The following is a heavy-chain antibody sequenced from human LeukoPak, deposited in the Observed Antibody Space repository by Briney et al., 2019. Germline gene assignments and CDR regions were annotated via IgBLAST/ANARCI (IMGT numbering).Heavy chain of an antibody. CDR3: ARSAYSSGWYGGVNWFDP. CDR1: GGSISNYY. Sequence: PSETLSLTCTVSGGSISNYYWSWIRQPPGKGLEWIGYIYYSGSTNYNPSLKSRVTISVDTSKNQFSPKLSSVTAADTAVYYCARSAYSSGWYGGVNWFDPWGQGTLVTVSS. V-gene: IGHV4-59*01. J-gene: IGHJ5*02. D-gene: IGHD6-19*01. CDR2: IYYSGST.